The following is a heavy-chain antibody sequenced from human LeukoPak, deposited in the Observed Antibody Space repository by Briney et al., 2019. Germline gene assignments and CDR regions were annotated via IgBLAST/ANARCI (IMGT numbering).Heavy chain of an antibody. D-gene: IGHD6-19*01. Sequence: GGSLRLSCAASGFTFSSYGMNWVRQAPGKGLEWVSYISSSSSYIYYADSVKGRFTISRDNARKSLYLQMNSLRAEDTAVYYCARDPPTITLAGNGNDYWGQGTLVTVSS. V-gene: IGHV3-21*01. CDR1: GFTFSSYG. CDR2: ISSSSSYI. CDR3: ARDPPTITLAGNGNDY. J-gene: IGHJ4*02.